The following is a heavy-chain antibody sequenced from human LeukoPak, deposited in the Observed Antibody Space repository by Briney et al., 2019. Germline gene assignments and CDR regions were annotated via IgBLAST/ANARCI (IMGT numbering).Heavy chain of an antibody. CDR1: GFTFSSYA. Sequence: GRSLRLSCAASGFTFSSYAMHWVRQAAGKGLEWVAVISYDGSNKYYADSVKGRFTISRDNSKNTLYLQMNSLRAEDTAVYYCARDARGAYCGGDCSPYFDYWGQGTLVTVSS. D-gene: IGHD2-21*02. J-gene: IGHJ4*02. V-gene: IGHV3-30-3*01. CDR3: ARDARGAYCGGDCSPYFDY. CDR2: ISYDGSNK.